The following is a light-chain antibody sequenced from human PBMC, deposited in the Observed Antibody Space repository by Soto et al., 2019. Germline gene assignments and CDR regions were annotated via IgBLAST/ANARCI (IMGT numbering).Light chain of an antibody. CDR3: HQYNNWPQT. J-gene: IGKJ1*01. V-gene: IGKV3-15*01. CDR2: GAS. Sequence: EVVMTQSPATLSLSPGERATLSCRASQSVSSNLAWYQQKPGQAPRLVIYGASSTATDIPARFSGSGSGTDFTLTISSLQPEDFGVYYCHQYNNWPQTFGQGNKGDIK. CDR1: QSVSSN.